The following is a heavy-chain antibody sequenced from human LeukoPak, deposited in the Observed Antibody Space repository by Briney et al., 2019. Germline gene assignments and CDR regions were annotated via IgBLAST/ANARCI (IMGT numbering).Heavy chain of an antibody. V-gene: IGHV3-23*01. Sequence: GGSLRLSCAASGFTFNNYAMSWVRQAPGKGLELVSVISESGDTTHYADSVRGRFSSSRDNSKNALYLQMISLRAEDTAVYYCATDYDSGGFYSHFDNWGQGTLVTVSS. CDR3: ATDYDSGGFYSHFDN. CDR2: ISESGDTT. J-gene: IGHJ4*02. D-gene: IGHD3-22*01. CDR1: GFTFNNYA.